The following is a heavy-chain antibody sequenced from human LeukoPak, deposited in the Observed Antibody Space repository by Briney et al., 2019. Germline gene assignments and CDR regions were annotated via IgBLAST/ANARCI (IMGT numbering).Heavy chain of an antibody. CDR3: ARGQYSGSYFSDY. J-gene: IGHJ4*02. CDR2: IIPIFGTA. D-gene: IGHD1-26*01. V-gene: IGHV1-69*13. CDR1: GGTFSSYA. Sequence: SVNVSCKASGGTFSSYAISWVRQAPGQGLEWMGGIIPIFGTANYAQKFQGRVTITADESTSTAYMELSSLRSDDTAVYYCARGQYSGSYFSDYWGQGTLVTVSS.